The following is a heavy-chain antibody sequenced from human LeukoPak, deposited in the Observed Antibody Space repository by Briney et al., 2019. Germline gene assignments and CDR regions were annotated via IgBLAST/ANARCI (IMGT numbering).Heavy chain of an antibody. V-gene: IGHV4-4*07. J-gene: IGHJ6*03. D-gene: IGHD3-3*01. Sequence: PSETLSLTCTVSGGSISSYYWSWIRQPAGKGLEWIGGIYTSGSTNYNPSLKGRVTMSVDTSKNQFSLKLSSVTAADTAVYDCAREEWLSLYYMDVWGKGTTVTVSS. CDR1: GGSISSYY. CDR2: IYTSGST. CDR3: AREEWLSLYYMDV.